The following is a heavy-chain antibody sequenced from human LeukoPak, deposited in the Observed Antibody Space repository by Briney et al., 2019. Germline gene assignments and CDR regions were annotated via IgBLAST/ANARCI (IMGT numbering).Heavy chain of an antibody. CDR3: ARRAEQLVRLDYYYYMDV. CDR2: IYHSGST. Sequence: SETLSLTCAVSGYSISSGYYWGWIRQPPGKGLEWIGSIYHSGSTYYNPSLKSRVTISVDTSENQFSLKLSSVTAADTAVYYCARRAEQLVRLDYYYYMDVWGKGTTVTVSS. CDR1: GYSISSGYY. D-gene: IGHD6-6*01. J-gene: IGHJ6*03. V-gene: IGHV4-38-2*01.